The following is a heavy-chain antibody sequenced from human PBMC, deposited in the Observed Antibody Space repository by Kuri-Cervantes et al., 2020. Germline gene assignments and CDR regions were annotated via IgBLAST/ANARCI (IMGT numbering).Heavy chain of an antibody. V-gene: IGHV1-2*02. CDR3: ARGLRLWLGESEGLVSGFDP. CDR2: INTSSGGT. J-gene: IGHJ5*02. CDR1: GYTFSGYY. Sequence: ASVKVSCKASGYTFSGYYMHWVRQAPGQGLEWMGWINTSSGGTNYAQKFQGRVTMTRDTSISTAYMELRSLRSEDKAVYYCARGLRLWLGESEGLVSGFDPWGQGTLVTVSS. D-gene: IGHD3-10*01.